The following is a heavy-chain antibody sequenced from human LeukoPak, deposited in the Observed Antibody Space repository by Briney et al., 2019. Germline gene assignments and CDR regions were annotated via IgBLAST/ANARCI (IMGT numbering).Heavy chain of an antibody. V-gene: IGHV1-18*01. CDR2: ISVNNDNP. CDR1: VYTFTNFG. D-gene: IGHD2-2*01. CDR3: ARDGTSTDDY. J-gene: IGHJ4*02. Sequence: GASVKVSFKSSVYTFTNFGISWVRQAHGQGLERMGWISVNNDNPNYGQKFQGRLTATTDSSTSTAYMELRNLRSDDTAVYYCARDGTSTDDYWGQGTLVTVSS.